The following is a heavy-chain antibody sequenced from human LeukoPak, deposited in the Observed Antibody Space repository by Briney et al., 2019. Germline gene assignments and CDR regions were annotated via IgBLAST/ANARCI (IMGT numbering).Heavy chain of an antibody. J-gene: IGHJ5*02. V-gene: IGHV1-18*01. CDR3: ARDVYDSSGNWFDP. Sequence: ASVKVSCKASGYTFTSYGISWVRQAPGQGLEWMGWISAYNGNTNYAQKLQGRVTMTTDTSTSTVYMELRSLRSDDTAVYYCARDVYDSSGNWFDPWGQGTLVTVSS. CDR1: GYTFTSYG. CDR2: ISAYNGNT. D-gene: IGHD3-22*01.